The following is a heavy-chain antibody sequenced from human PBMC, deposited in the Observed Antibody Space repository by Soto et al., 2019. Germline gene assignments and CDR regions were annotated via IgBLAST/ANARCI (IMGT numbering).Heavy chain of an antibody. D-gene: IGHD5-12*01. Sequence: SETLSLTCTVSGASISYGGFSWSWIRQSPGKGLEWIGYISHLESTYFHPSFKSRLTMSIDRTRNQFSLKLSSVTAADMAVYYCARGGGYDSFDYWGRGVLVTVSS. V-gene: IGHV4-30-2*06. CDR3: ARGGGYDSFDY. CDR1: GASISYGGFS. CDR2: ISHLEST. J-gene: IGHJ4*02.